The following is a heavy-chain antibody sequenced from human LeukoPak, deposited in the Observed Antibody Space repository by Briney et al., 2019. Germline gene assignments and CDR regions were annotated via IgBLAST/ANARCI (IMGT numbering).Heavy chain of an antibody. Sequence: TSETLSLTCTVSGGSISTYYWSWIRQPPGRGLEWIGYISYTGSTNYNPSLKSRVTISVDTSKNQFSLKLSSVTAADTAMYYCARDSSSWENYFDYWGQGTLVTVSS. V-gene: IGHV4-59*01. J-gene: IGHJ4*02. CDR1: GGSISTYY. CDR3: ARDSSSWENYFDY. CDR2: ISYTGST. D-gene: IGHD6-13*01.